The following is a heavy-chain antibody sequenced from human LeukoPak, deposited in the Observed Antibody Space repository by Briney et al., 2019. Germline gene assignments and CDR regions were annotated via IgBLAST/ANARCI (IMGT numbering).Heavy chain of an antibody. J-gene: IGHJ3*02. V-gene: IGHV3-23*01. D-gene: IGHD3-9*01. CDR3: AKDVLRYFDRAPTVPDAFDI. Sequence: GGSLRLSCAASGFTFSSYAMSWVRQAPGKGLEWVSAISGSGGSTYYADSVKGRFTISRDNSKNTLYLQMNSLRAEDTAVYYCAKDVLRYFDRAPTVPDAFDIWGQGTMVTVSS. CDR1: GFTFSSYA. CDR2: ISGSGGST.